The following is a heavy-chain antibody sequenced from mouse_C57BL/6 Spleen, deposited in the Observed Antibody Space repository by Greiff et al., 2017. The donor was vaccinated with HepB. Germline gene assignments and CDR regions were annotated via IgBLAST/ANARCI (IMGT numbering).Heavy chain of an antibody. CDR2: IYPGDGNT. Sequence: QVQLKESGPELVKPGASVKISCKASGYAFSSSWMNWVKQRPGKGLEWIGRIYPGDGNTNYNGKFKGKATLTADKSSSTAYMQLSSLTSEDSAVYFCARSPYGFYYFDYWGQGTTLTVSS. CDR3: ARSPYGFYYFDY. D-gene: IGHD1-1*01. V-gene: IGHV1-82*01. J-gene: IGHJ2*01. CDR1: GYAFSSSW.